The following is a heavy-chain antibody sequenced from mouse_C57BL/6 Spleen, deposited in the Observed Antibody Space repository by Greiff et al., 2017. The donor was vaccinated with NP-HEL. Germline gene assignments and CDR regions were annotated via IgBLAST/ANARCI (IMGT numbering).Heavy chain of an antibody. J-gene: IGHJ2*01. V-gene: IGHV1-69*01. CDR2: IDPSDSYT. CDR1: GYTFTSYW. CDR3: ARSLYDYEYYFDY. D-gene: IGHD2-4*01. Sequence: QVQLQQSGAELVMPGASVKLSCKASGYTFTSYWMHWVKQRPGQGLEWIGEIDPSDSYTNYNQKFKGKSTLTVDKSSSTAYMQLSSLTSEDSAVYYCARSLYDYEYYFDYWGQGTTLTVSS.